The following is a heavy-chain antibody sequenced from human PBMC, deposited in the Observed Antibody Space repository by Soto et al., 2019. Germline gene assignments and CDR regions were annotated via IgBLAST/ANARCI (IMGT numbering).Heavy chain of an antibody. CDR1: GGSVSSGSYY. Sequence: PSETLSLTCTVSGGSVSSGSYYWSWIRQPPGKGLEWIGYIYYSGSTNYNPSLKSRVTISVDTSKNQFSLKLSSVTAADTAVYYCAKAPKRWSWFEPWGQGTLVTVSS. CDR3: AKAPKRWSWFEP. CDR2: IYYSGST. J-gene: IGHJ5*02. D-gene: IGHD3-3*01. V-gene: IGHV4-61*01.